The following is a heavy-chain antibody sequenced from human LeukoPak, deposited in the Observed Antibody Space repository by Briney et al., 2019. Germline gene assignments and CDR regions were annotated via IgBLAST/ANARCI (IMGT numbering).Heavy chain of an antibody. Sequence: SETLSLTCTVSGGSISTYYWSWIRQPPGKGLEWIGYIYHSGSTNYNPSLKSRITISVDTSKNQFSLKLSSVTAADTAVYYCARTPARVYYYYMDVWGKGTTVTVSS. J-gene: IGHJ6*03. D-gene: IGHD1-14*01. V-gene: IGHV4-59*12. CDR1: GGSISTYY. CDR3: ARTPARVYYYYMDV. CDR2: IYHSGST.